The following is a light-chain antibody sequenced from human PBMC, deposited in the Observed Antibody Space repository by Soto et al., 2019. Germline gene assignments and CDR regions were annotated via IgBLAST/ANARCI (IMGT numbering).Light chain of an antibody. CDR2: EVT. CDR1: SSDIGGYNY. Sequence: QAVVTQPPSASGSPGQSVTISCTGTSSDIGGYNYVSWYRHHPGKAPQLMIYEVTKRPSGVPDRFSGSKSGNTASLTVSGLQADDEADYYCTSYAGSNNYVFGSGTKLTVL. V-gene: IGLV2-8*01. J-gene: IGLJ1*01. CDR3: TSYAGSNNYV.